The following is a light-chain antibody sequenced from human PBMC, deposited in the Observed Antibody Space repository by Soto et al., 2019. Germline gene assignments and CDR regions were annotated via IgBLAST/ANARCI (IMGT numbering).Light chain of an antibody. Sequence: EVVLTQSPGTLSLSPGGRATLSCWASQSVTSKLAWYQQKPGQAPRLPISGASNRATGIPDRFSGSGSGTDFTLTISRLEPDDFALYFCQQYGGSPITFGLGTRLEIK. V-gene: IGKV3-20*01. CDR2: GAS. J-gene: IGKJ5*01. CDR1: QSVTSK. CDR3: QQYGGSPIT.